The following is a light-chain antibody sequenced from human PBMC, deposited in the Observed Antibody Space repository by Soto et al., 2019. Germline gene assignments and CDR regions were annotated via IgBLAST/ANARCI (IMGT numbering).Light chain of an antibody. CDR3: QQRSNWFT. J-gene: IGKJ4*01. CDR1: QSVSSY. CDR2: DAS. V-gene: IGKV3-11*01. Sequence: EIVLTQSPAALSLSPGERASLSCRASQSVSSYLAWYQQKPGQAPRLPIYDASNRATGIPARFRGSGSGTDFTLTISSLEPEDFAVYYCQQRSNWFTFGGGTKVEIK.